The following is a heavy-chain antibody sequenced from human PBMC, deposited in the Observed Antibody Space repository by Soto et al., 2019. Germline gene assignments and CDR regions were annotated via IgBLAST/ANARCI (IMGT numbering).Heavy chain of an antibody. CDR3: AREPGKDAAIDY. Sequence: QVQVVESGGGVVQPGTSLRLSCAASGFTWSNVGMHWVRQAPGKGLEWVAVIWHDGKNKYYADSVEGRFTISRDNSTNSLNLQMNSLRAEDTAVSYCAREPGKDAAIDYWGQATLVILSS. V-gene: IGHV3-33*01. CDR2: IWHDGKNK. D-gene: IGHD6-25*01. CDR1: GFTWSNVG. J-gene: IGHJ4*02.